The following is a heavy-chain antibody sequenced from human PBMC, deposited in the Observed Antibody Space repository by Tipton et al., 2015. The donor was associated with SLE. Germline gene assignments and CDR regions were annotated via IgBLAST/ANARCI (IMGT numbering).Heavy chain of an antibody. CDR2: IYYSGST. CDR3: VRQGAGDAFDI. Sequence: TLSLTCTVSGGSISSSSYYWGWIRQPPGKGLEWVGNIYYSGSTYYNPSLKSRVTISVDTSKNQFSLKLTSMGAADTAIYYCVRQGAGDAFDIWGQGTMAIVSS. V-gene: IGHV4-39*07. J-gene: IGHJ3*02. CDR1: GGSISSSSYY.